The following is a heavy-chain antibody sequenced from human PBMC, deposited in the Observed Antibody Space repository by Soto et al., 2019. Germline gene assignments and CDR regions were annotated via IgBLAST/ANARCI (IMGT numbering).Heavy chain of an antibody. CDR3: AHRPGRWAAVAGKTQFDY. Sequence: SGPTLVNPTQTLTLTCTFSGFSLSTSGVGVGWIRQPPGKALEWLALIYWDDDKRYSPSRKSRLTITKDTSKNQVVLTMTNMDPVDTATYYCAHRPGRWAAVAGKTQFDYWGQGTLVTVSS. J-gene: IGHJ4*02. V-gene: IGHV2-5*02. CDR1: GFSLSTSGVG. CDR2: IYWDDDK. D-gene: IGHD6-19*01.